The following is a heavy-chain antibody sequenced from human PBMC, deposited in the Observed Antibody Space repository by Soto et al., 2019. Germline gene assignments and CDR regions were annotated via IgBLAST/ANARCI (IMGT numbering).Heavy chain of an antibody. D-gene: IGHD6-13*01. Sequence: GGSLRLSCAASGFTFSSYWMHWVRQAPGKGLVWVSRINSDGSSTSYADSVKGRFTISRDNAKNTLYLQMNSLRAEDTAVYYCASLRYSSKAQLDIWGQGTMVTVSS. CDR1: GFTFSSYW. CDR2: INSDGSST. V-gene: IGHV3-74*01. CDR3: ASLRYSSKAQLDI. J-gene: IGHJ3*02.